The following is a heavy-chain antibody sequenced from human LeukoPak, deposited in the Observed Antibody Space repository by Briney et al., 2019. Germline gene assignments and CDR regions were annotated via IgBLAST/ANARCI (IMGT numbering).Heavy chain of an antibody. CDR1: GVSISSYF. CDR3: ARAGTSGGLCDY. Sequence: SETLSLTCTVSGVSISSYFWSWVRQPAGKGLEWIGRLYTSGSTKYNPSLQSRVTMSPDTSKKQLSLNLGSVTAADTAVYYCARAGTSGGLCDYWGQGILVTVSS. CDR2: LYTSGST. D-gene: IGHD1-14*01. V-gene: IGHV4-4*07. J-gene: IGHJ4*02.